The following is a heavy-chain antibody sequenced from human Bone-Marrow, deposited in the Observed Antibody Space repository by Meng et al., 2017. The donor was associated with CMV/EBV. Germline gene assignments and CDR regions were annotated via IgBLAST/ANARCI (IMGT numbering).Heavy chain of an antibody. CDR1: GFRFGEYY. CDR2: ISGSSYAK. J-gene: IGHJ4*02. Sequence: LSCSACGFRFGEYYMSWIRQAPGKGLEWVSYISGSSYAKYYADSVKGRFTISRDNARNSLYLEMNSLRAEDTAFYFCARDARYFDQWGQGILVTVSS. V-gene: IGHV3-11*01. CDR3: ARDARYFDQ.